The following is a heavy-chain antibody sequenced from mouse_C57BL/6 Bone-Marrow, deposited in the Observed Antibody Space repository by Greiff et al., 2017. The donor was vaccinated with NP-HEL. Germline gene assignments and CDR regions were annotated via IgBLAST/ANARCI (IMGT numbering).Heavy chain of an antibody. Sequence: QVQLQQPGAELVKPGASVKLSCKASGYTFTSYWMHWVKQRPGQGLEWIGMIHPNSGSTNYNEKFKSKATLTVDKSSSTAYMQLSSLTSDDSAVYYCARGSDSLAYWGQGTLVTVSA. CDR3: ARGSDSLAY. J-gene: IGHJ3*01. V-gene: IGHV1-64*01. CDR2: IHPNSGST. D-gene: IGHD2-13*01. CDR1: GYTFTSYW.